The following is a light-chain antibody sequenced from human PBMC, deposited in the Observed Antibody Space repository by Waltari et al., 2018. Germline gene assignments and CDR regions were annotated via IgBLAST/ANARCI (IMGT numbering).Light chain of an antibody. J-gene: IGKJ4*01. CDR3: QQYNAWPLT. CDR2: GAS. V-gene: IGKV3D-15*01. Sequence: EIVMTQSPATLSVSPGERATLSCRASQNIYFNLAWYQQRPGQAPRVLVYGASTRDTGIPARFSGGGSGTEFTLTISNLQSEDFAFFCQQYNAWPLTFGGGTKVEVK. CDR1: QNIYFN.